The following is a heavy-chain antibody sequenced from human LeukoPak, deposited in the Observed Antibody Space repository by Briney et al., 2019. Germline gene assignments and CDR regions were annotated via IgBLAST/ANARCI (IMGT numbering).Heavy chain of an antibody. Sequence: GGSLRLSCAASGFTVSSNYMSWVRQAPGKGLEWVSVIYSGGSTYYADSVKGRFTISRDNPKNTLYLQMNSLRAEDTAVYYCARARPPFYFDYWGQGTLVTVSS. CDR2: IYSGGST. V-gene: IGHV3-53*01. CDR1: GFTVSSNY. J-gene: IGHJ4*02. CDR3: ARARPPFYFDY.